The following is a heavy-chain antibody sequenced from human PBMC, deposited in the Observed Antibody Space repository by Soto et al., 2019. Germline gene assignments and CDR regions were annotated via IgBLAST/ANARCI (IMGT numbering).Heavy chain of an antibody. V-gene: IGHV1-69*13. J-gene: IGHJ5*02. CDR1: GGTFSSYA. D-gene: IGHD6-13*01. CDR2: IIPIFGTA. CDR3: ARSPAATGTSWLDP. Sequence: SVKVSCKASGGTFSSYAISWVRPAPGQGLEWMGGIIPIFGTANYAQKFQGRVTITADESTSTAYMELRSLRSDDTAVFYCARSPAATGTSWLDPWGQGTLVTVSS.